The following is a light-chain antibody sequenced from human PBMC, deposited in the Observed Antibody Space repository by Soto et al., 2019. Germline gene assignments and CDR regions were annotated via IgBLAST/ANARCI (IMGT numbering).Light chain of an antibody. Sequence: QSALTQPASVSGSPGQSITISCTGTSSDVGSYNLVSWYQQHPGKAPKLMIYEVSKRPPGVSNRFSGSKSGNTASLTISGLQAEDEADYYCCSYAGNSTYVFGTGTKVTVL. CDR1: SSDVGSYNL. V-gene: IGLV2-23*02. CDR2: EVS. CDR3: CSYAGNSTYV. J-gene: IGLJ1*01.